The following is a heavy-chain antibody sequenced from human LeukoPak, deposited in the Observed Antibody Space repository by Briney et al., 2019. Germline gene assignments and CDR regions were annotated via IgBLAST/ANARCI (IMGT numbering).Heavy chain of an antibody. V-gene: IGHV3-48*01. CDR1: GFTFSSYS. Sequence: GGSLRLSCAASGFTFSSYSMNWVRQAPGKGLEWISYISSSGRTLYYADSVEGRFTISRDNAKNSLYLQMNSLRAEDTAVYYCAKDQPLRSLDWWGQGTLVTVSS. CDR3: AKDQPLRSLDW. J-gene: IGHJ4*02. CDR2: ISSSGRTL. D-gene: IGHD3-3*01.